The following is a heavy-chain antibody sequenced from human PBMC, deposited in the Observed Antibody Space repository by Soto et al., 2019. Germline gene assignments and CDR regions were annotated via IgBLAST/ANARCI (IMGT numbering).Heavy chain of an antibody. D-gene: IGHD3-22*01. CDR2: VYHSGST. CDR1: GGSISSYY. CDR3: AGGPKPWYCYNSSGYPDAFDV. J-gene: IGHJ3*01. Sequence: SETLSLTCTVSGGSISSYYWSWIRQPPGKGLEWIGYVYHSGSTNYNPSLKSRVTISVDTSKNQFSLKLSSVTAAYTAVYYCAGGPKPWYCYNSSGYPDAFDVWGQGTMVTVSS. V-gene: IGHV4-59*01.